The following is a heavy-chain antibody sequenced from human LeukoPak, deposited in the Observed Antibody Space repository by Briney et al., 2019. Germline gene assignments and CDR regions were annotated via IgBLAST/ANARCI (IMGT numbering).Heavy chain of an antibody. J-gene: IGHJ4*02. D-gene: IGHD3-22*01. Sequence: GGSLRLSCAASGFTFRSYAMHWVRQAPGKGLEWVAVISYDGSNKYYADSVKGRFTISRDNSKNTLYLQMNSLRAEDTAVYYCARDDLDGDYYDSSGYGYWGQGTLVTVSS. CDR3: ARDDLDGDYYDSSGYGY. CDR2: ISYDGSNK. V-gene: IGHV3-30-3*01. CDR1: GFTFRSYA.